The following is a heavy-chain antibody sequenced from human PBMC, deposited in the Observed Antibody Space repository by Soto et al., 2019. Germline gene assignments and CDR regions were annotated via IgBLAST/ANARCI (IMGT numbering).Heavy chain of an antibody. J-gene: IGHJ1*01. CDR3: ATVEGTALVKEE. D-gene: IGHD5-18*01. CDR2: IIPSLNIT. CDR1: GSTFSTYT. Sequence: SVKVSCKASGSTFSTYTIPWVRQAPGQGIELMGRIIPSLNITNYAQKFQGRVTISADKSTSTAYIELSGLRSEDTAVYYCATVEGTALVKEEWGQGTLVTVSS. V-gene: IGHV1-69*02.